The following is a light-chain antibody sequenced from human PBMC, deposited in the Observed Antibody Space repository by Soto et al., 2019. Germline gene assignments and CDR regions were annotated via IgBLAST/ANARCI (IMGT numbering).Light chain of an antibody. V-gene: IGKV3-20*01. CDR3: QQYGSSRST. CDR1: QSVGSSY. J-gene: IGKJ2*01. Sequence: EIVLTQSPGTLSLSPGERATLSCRASQSVGSSYLAWYQQKPGQAPRLLIYGASSRATGIPDRFSGSGSGTDFTLTISRLEPEDSAVYYCQQYGSSRSTFGQGTKLEIK. CDR2: GAS.